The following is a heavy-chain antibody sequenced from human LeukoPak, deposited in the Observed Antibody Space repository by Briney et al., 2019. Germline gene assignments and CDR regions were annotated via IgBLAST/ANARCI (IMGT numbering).Heavy chain of an antibody. V-gene: IGHV3-21*01. CDR2: ISSSSSYI. Sequence: GGSVRLSCAASGFTFSSYSMNWVRQAPGKGLEWVSSISSSSSYIYYADSVKGRFTISRDNAKNSLYLQMNSLRAEDTAVYYCARAEYSSGWYYFDYWGQGTLVTGSS. CDR3: ARAEYSSGWYYFDY. CDR1: GFTFSSYS. J-gene: IGHJ4*02. D-gene: IGHD6-19*01.